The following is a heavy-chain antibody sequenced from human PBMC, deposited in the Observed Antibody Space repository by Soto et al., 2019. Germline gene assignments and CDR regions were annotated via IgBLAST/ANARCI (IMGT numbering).Heavy chain of an antibody. J-gene: IGHJ4*02. Sequence: QVQLVQSGAEVKKPGASVKVSCKASGYTFTNYGISWVRQAPGQGLEWMGWVTGYDGNANYVQRFQGRVTMTTDTSTNSAYMDLRRLSSDDTAVYYCARTTHEEPIFDYWGQGTLVTVSS. CDR3: ARTTHEEPIFDY. CDR1: GYTFTNYG. CDR2: VTGYDGNA. D-gene: IGHD1-26*01. V-gene: IGHV1-18*01.